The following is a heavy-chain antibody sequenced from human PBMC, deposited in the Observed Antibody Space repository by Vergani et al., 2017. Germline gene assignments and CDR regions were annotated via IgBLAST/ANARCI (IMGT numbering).Heavy chain of an antibody. V-gene: IGHV1-24*01. Sequence: QVQLVQSGAEVKKPGASVKVSCKVSGYTLTELSMHWVRQAPGKGLEWMGGFDPEDGETIYAQKFQGRVTMTEDTSTDTAYMELSSLRSEDTAVYYCATEVRWPTPRRRDYYMDVWGKGTTVTVSS. CDR3: ATEVRWPTPRRRDYYMDV. D-gene: IGHD4-23*01. J-gene: IGHJ6*03. CDR1: GYTLTELS. CDR2: FDPEDGET.